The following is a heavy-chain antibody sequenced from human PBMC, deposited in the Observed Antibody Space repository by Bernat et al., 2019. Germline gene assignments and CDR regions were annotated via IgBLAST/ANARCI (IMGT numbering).Heavy chain of an antibody. CDR1: GGTFSSYA. CDR3: ARELGAVAGTGGGSGYFDY. Sequence: QVQLVQSGAEVKKPGSSVKVSCKASGGTFSSYAISWVRQAPGQGLEWMGGIIPIFGTANYAQKFQGRVTITADESTSTAYMELRSMRSEETAVEYCARELGAVAGTGGGSGYFDYWGQGTLVTVSS. V-gene: IGHV1-69*01. CDR2: IIPIFGTA. J-gene: IGHJ4*02. D-gene: IGHD6-19*01.